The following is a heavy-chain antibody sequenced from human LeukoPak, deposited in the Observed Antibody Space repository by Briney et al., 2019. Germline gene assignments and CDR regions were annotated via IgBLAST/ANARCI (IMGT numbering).Heavy chain of an antibody. D-gene: IGHD3-22*01. CDR1: GYTFTGYY. J-gene: IGHJ4*02. V-gene: IGHV1-2*02. CDR3: ARGSYYVSSGYSGVRLFDY. Sequence: ASVKVSCKASGYTFTGYYMHWVRQAPGQGPEWMGWINPNSGDTSYALKFQGRVTMTSDTSISTAYMDLSRLTSDDMAVYYCARGSYYVSSGYSGVRLFDYWGQGTLVTVSS. CDR2: INPNSGDT.